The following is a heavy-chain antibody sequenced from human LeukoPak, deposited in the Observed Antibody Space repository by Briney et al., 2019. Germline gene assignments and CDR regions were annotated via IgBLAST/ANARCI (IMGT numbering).Heavy chain of an antibody. D-gene: IGHD4-17*01. Sequence: SETLSLTCTVSGGSISSSSYYWGWIRQPPGKGLEWIGSIYYSGSTYYNPSLKSRVTISVDTSKNQFSLKLSSVTAADTAVYYCARDGVWVSYTVPPAPGHYYYYMDVWGKGTTVTVSS. CDR1: GGSISSSSYY. V-gene: IGHV4-39*07. CDR3: ARDGVWVSYTVPPAPGHYYYYMDV. CDR2: IYYSGST. J-gene: IGHJ6*03.